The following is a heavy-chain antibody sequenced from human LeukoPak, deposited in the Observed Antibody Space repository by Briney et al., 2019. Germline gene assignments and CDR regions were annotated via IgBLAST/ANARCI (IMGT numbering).Heavy chain of an antibody. CDR2: IIPIFGTA. D-gene: IGHD3-10*01. CDR3: ARDRAFVLLWFGEVGGWFDP. CDR1: GGTFSSYA. V-gene: IGHV1-69*06. Sequence: ASVKVSCKASGGTFSSYAISWVRQAPGQGLEWMGGIIPIFGTANYAQKFQGRVTITADKSTSTAYMELSSVTAADTAVYYCARDRAFVLLWFGEVGGWFDPWGQRTLVTVSS. J-gene: IGHJ5*02.